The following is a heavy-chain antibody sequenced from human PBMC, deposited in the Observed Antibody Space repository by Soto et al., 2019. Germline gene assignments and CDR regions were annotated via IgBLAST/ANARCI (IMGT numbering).Heavy chain of an antibody. V-gene: IGHV5-51*01. D-gene: IGHD2-21*02. CDR3: ARTTAIPNFGIDY. CDR1: GYSFTSYW. Sequence: PVESVTISCKVSGYSFTSYWIVWVLQMPGKGLEWMGIIYPGDSDTRYSPSFQGQVTISADKSISTAYLQWSSLKASDTAMYYCARTTAIPNFGIDYWGQGTMVTVSS. CDR2: IYPGDSDT. J-gene: IGHJ4*02.